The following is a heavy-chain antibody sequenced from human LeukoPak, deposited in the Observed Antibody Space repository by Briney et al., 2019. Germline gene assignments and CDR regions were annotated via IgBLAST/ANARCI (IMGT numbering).Heavy chain of an antibody. Sequence: GGSLRLSCAASGFTFSSYSMNWVRQAPGKGLEWVSSISSSSSYIYYADSVKGRFTISRDNAKNSLYLQMNSLRAEDTAVYYCARAVGYCSSTSCYGHFDYWGQGTLVTVSS. CDR3: ARAVGYCSSTSCYGHFDY. CDR2: ISSSSSYI. D-gene: IGHD2-2*01. CDR1: GFTFSSYS. J-gene: IGHJ4*02. V-gene: IGHV3-21*01.